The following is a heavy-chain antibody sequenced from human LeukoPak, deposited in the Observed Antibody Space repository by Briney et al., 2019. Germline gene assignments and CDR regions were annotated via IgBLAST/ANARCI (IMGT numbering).Heavy chain of an antibody. V-gene: IGHV1-2*02. CDR3: ALSPQVVPAAKRLYYYGMDV. Sequence: GASVKVSCKASGYTFTGHYLHWMRQAPGQGPEWMGWINPNSGGTNYAQKFQGRVTMTRDTSISTAYMELSRLRSDDTAVYYCALSPQVVPAAKRLYYYGMDVWGQGTTVTVSS. CDR2: INPNSGGT. D-gene: IGHD2-2*01. CDR1: GYTFTGHY. J-gene: IGHJ6*02.